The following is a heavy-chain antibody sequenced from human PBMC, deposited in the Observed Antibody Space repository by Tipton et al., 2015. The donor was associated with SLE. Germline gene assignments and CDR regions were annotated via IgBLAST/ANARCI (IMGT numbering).Heavy chain of an antibody. CDR2: ISRSSSYI. CDR1: GFTFSSYS. D-gene: IGHD5-18*01. V-gene: IGHV3-21*04. Sequence: SLRLSCAASGFTFSSYSMNWVRQAPGKGLEWVSSISRSSSYIYYADSVKGRFTISRDNAKNSLYLQMNSLRAEDTALYYCAREYGGYSYGYFGYWGQGTLVTVSS. J-gene: IGHJ4*02. CDR3: AREYGGYSYGYFGY.